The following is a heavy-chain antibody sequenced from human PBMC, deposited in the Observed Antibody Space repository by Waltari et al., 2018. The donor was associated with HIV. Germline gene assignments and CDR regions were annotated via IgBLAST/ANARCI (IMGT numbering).Heavy chain of an antibody. CDR3: VKDMFGEYDY. D-gene: IGHD3-10*02. V-gene: IGHV3-74*01. J-gene: IGHJ4*02. CDR1: GFSVSRYW. Sequence: EVQLVQSGGGLVQPGGSRRHSCAASGFSVSRYWMHWVRQIPGQGLVWVSRINPDGNTINYADSVRGRFTISRDYAKNTLYLQMNSLRDEDTAMYYCVKDMFGEYDYWGQGTLVTVSS. CDR2: INPDGNTI.